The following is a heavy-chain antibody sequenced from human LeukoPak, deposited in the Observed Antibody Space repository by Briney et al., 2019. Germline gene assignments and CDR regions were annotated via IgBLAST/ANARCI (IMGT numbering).Heavy chain of an antibody. CDR2: IKQGGGET. J-gene: IGHJ4*02. V-gene: IGHV3-7*01. D-gene: IGHD5-24*01. CDR3: ARGADGAFDY. CDR1: GFTFSSYS. Sequence: GSLRLSCAASGFTFSSYSMNWVRQAPGKGLEWVANIKQGGGETYNVDSVKGRFSISRDNAKNSLYLQMNSLRAEDTAVYYCARGADGAFDYWGQGIVVTVSP.